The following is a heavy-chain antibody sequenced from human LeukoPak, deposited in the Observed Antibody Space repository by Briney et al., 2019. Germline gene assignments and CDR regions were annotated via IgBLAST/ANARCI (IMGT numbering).Heavy chain of an antibody. CDR3: ARVLIAMAGCVDY. D-gene: IGHD6-19*01. Sequence: GGSLRLSCAASGFTFNSYSMNWVRQAPGKGLEWVSSISSSSSYIYYADSVKGRFTISRDNAKNSLYLQMNSLRAEDTAVYYCARVLIAMAGCVDYWGQGTLVTVSS. J-gene: IGHJ4*02. V-gene: IGHV3-21*01. CDR2: ISSSSSYI. CDR1: GFTFNSYS.